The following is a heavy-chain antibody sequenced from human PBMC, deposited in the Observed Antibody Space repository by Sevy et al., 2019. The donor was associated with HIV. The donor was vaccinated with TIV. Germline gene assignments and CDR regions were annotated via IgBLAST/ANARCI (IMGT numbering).Heavy chain of an antibody. CDR3: ARDSFGGYCSSTSCYNGMDV. Sequence: GGSLRLSCAASGFTFSSYAMHWVRQAPGKGLEWVAVISYDGSNKYYADSVKGRFTISSDNSKNTLYLQMNSLGAEDTAVYYCARDSFGGYCSSTSCYNGMDVWGQGTTVTVSS. V-gene: IGHV3-30-3*01. CDR1: GFTFSSYA. D-gene: IGHD2-2*02. CDR2: ISYDGSNK. J-gene: IGHJ6*02.